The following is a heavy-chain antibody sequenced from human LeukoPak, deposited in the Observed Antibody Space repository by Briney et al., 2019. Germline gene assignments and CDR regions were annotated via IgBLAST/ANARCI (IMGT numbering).Heavy chain of an antibody. J-gene: IGHJ6*03. CDR1: GFTFSSYW. D-gene: IGHD3-3*01. CDR3: AREDRGITIFGVASEYYMDV. CDR2: IKQDGSEK. Sequence: PGGSLRLSCAASGFTFSSYWMSWVRQAPGKGLEWVANIKQDGSEKYYVDSVKGRFTISRDNAKNSLYLQMNSLRAEDTAVYYCAREDRGITIFGVASEYYMDVWGKGTTVTVSS. V-gene: IGHV3-7*01.